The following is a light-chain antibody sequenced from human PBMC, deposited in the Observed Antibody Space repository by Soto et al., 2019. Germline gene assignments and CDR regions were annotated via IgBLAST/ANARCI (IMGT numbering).Light chain of an antibody. Sequence: EIGLTQSPGTMSLSPGERATLSCRASQSGSSTYLAWYQQKPGQAPRLLIYGASSRATGIPDRFSGSGSGTDFALTISRLVPEDCAVYYCQQSGSSSPFNFVGVIKVESK. V-gene: IGKV3-20*01. CDR3: QQSGSSSPFN. CDR1: QSGSSTY. CDR2: GAS. J-gene: IGKJ4*01.